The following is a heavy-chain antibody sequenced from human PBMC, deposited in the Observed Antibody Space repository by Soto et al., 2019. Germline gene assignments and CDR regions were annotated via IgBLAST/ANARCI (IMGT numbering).Heavy chain of an antibody. V-gene: IGHV4-59*08. CDR2: IYYTGST. CDR1: GGSISNNY. Sequence: SETLSLTCTVSGGSISNNYWTWIRQTPGKGLEWIGYIYYTGSTSYNSSFKSRVTISLDTPKNLFSLSLTSVTAADTAVYYCARIAGTNLDYWGQGTPVTVSS. CDR3: ARIAGTNLDY. D-gene: IGHD2-21*01. J-gene: IGHJ4*02.